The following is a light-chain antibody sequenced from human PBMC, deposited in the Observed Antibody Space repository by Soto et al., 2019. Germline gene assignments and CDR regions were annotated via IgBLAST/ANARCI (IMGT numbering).Light chain of an antibody. Sequence: QSALTQPASVSGSPGQSITISCTRTSSDVGDYDYVSWYQQHPGKAPKLMIYEVSNRPSGVSNRFSGSKSGNTASLTIAGLQTEDEADYYCSSYTASGTLPYVFGTGTKVTVL. CDR2: EVS. V-gene: IGLV2-14*01. CDR1: SSDVGDYDY. CDR3: SSYTASGTLPYV. J-gene: IGLJ1*01.